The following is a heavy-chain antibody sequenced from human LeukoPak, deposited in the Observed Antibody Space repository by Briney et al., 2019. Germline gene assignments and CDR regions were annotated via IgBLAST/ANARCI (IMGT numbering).Heavy chain of an antibody. CDR1: GFSLSTYW. CDR3: GRFGYVAGVDL. Sequence: GGSLRLSCAASGFSLSTYWVTWVRQAPGTGLEWVANINPGGTETYYVEPVKGRFTISRDNAKNLVYLQMDSLRAEDSAVYHCGRFGYVAGVDLWGQGTLVTVSS. J-gene: IGHJ4*02. CDR2: INPGGTET. V-gene: IGHV3-7*01. D-gene: IGHD6-19*01.